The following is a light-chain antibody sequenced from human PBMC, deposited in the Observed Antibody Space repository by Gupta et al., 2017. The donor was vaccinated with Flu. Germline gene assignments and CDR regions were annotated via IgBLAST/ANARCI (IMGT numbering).Light chain of an antibody. CDR1: SSHIGSNT. Sequence: QSVLTQPPSASWPPGQRVTISCSGSSSHIGSNTVNWYHQLPGTAHKLPIHRNNQRPPEVPDRFSGSKSDTSASLSISGLQAEAEADYYCATSDDSLNCWVFGGGTKLTVL. CDR3: ATSDDSLNCWV. CDR2: RNN. J-gene: IGLJ3*02. V-gene: IGLV1-44*01.